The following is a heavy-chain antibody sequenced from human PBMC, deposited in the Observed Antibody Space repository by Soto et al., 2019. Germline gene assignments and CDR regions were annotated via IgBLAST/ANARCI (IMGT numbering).Heavy chain of an antibody. V-gene: IGHV3-7*01. Sequence: EVHLVESGGDLVQPGGSLRLSCADSRFTFSGYWMYWVRQATGKGLEWVANIKEDGSEKNYVDSVRGRFTISRDNAKNSLYLQMNSLRAEDTAVYYCARGARIWGQGTRVTVSS. CDR2: IKEDGSEK. J-gene: IGHJ3*02. CDR1: RFTFSGYW. CDR3: ARGARI.